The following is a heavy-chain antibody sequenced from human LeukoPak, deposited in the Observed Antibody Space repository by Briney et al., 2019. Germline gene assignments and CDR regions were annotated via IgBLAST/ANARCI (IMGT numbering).Heavy chain of an antibody. J-gene: IGHJ4*02. V-gene: IGHV3-11*01. CDR3: ARKVAGIDY. CDR1: GFTVSSNY. Sequence: NPGGSLRLSCAASGFTVSSNYMSWVRQAPGKGLEWVSYISSSSSTIYYADSVKGRFTISRDNAKNSLYLQMNSLRVEDTAVYYCARKVAGIDYWGQGTLVTVSS. D-gene: IGHD6-19*01. CDR2: ISSSSSTI.